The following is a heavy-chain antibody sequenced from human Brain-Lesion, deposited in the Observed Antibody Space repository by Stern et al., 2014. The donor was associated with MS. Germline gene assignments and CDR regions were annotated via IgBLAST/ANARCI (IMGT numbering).Heavy chain of an antibody. CDR1: GGSISSSTYY. V-gene: IGHV4-39*01. CDR2: IYSSGFT. D-gene: IGHD1-26*01. J-gene: IGHJ4*02. CDR3: ARHDSVPRPSQLYSARDRGPGYFDY. Sequence: VQLVESGPGLVKPSETLSLTCTVSGGSISSSTYYWAWIRQPPGQGLEWIGNIYSSGFTYYNPSLKSRVTISVDMSKNQSSLKLSSVTAADTAIYYCARHDSVPRPSQLYSARDRGPGYFDYWGQGTLVTVSS.